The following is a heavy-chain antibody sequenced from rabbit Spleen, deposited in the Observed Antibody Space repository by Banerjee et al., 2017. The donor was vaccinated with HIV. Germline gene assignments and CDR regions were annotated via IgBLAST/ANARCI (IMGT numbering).Heavy chain of an antibody. CDR1: GVSFSSSSY. D-gene: IGHD8-1*01. V-gene: IGHV1S45*01. CDR3: ARDTGSSFSSYGMDL. J-gene: IGHJ6*01. Sequence: QEQLEESGGDLVKPGASLTLTCTASGVSFSSSSYMCWVRQAPGKGLEWIACIDIGSSGFTYFATWAKGRFTISKTSSTTVTLQMTRLTAADTATYFCARDTGSSFSSYGMDLWGQGTLVTVS. CDR2: IDIGSSGFT.